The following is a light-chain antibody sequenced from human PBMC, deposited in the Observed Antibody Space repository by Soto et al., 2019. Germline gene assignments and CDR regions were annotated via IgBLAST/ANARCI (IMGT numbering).Light chain of an antibody. J-gene: IGKJ5*01. V-gene: IGKV3-15*01. Sequence: EIVMTQSPATLSVSPGDRATLSCRASQSVITNLAWYQQKPGQAPRLLVYGASTRATDIPARFSGSGAGTEFTLTISTLQSEDFAVYNCQQYNNGPLPTTFGQGTRLEIK. CDR2: GAS. CDR1: QSVITN. CDR3: QQYNNGPLPTT.